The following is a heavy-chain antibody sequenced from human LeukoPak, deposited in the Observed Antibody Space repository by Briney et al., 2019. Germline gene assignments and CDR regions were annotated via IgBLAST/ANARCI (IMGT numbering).Heavy chain of an antibody. CDR1: GYSFSTYW. CDR3: ARAGELVLDY. Sequence: GESLKISCKGSGYSFSTYWIAWVRQMPGKGLEWMGIIYPDDSDTRYSPSFQGQVTISADKSISIAYLQWGSLKASDTAMYYCARAGELVLDYWGQGTLVTVSS. V-gene: IGHV5-51*01. CDR2: IYPDDSDT. D-gene: IGHD1-26*01. J-gene: IGHJ4*02.